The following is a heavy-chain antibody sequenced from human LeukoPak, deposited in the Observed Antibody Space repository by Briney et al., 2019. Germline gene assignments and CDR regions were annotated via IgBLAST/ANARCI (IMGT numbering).Heavy chain of an antibody. D-gene: IGHD6-19*01. CDR3: ARGMYSSGWDDAFDI. V-gene: IGHV3-30-3*01. CDR1: GFTFSSYA. CDR2: ISYDGSNK. J-gene: IGHJ3*02. Sequence: GRSLRLSCAASGFTFSSYAMHWVRQAPGKGLEGVAVISYDGSNKYYADSVKGRFTISRDNYKNTLYLQMNSLRAEDTAVYYCARGMYSSGWDDAFDIWGQGTMVTVSS.